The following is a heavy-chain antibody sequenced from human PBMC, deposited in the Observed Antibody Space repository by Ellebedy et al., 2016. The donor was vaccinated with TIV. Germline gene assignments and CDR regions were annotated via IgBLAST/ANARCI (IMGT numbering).Heavy chain of an antibody. Sequence: MPSETLSLTCTVSGGSISSSSYYWGWIRQPPGKGLEWNGSIYYSGSTYYNPSLKSRVTISVDTSKNQFSLKLSSVTAADTAVYYCGWDCSSTSCRGGYWGRGTLVTVSS. CDR3: GWDCSSTSCRGGY. V-gene: IGHV4-39*01. CDR2: IYYSGST. CDR1: GGSISSSSYY. D-gene: IGHD2-2*01. J-gene: IGHJ4*02.